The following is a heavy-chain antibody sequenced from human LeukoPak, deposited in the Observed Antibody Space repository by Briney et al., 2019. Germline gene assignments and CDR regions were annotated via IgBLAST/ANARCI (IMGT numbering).Heavy chain of an antibody. D-gene: IGHD3-9*01. CDR2: ITGGGSGI. CDR1: GFTFSNYA. Sequence: GASLRLSCAASGFTFSNYAMSWVRQAPGKGLEWVSAITGGGSGIYYADSMKSRFTISRDNSKNTLYLQINSLRAEDPAVYYCAKWGDYDVLTGYYVSDYWGQGTLVTVSS. CDR3: AKWGDYDVLTGYYVSDY. V-gene: IGHV3-23*01. J-gene: IGHJ4*02.